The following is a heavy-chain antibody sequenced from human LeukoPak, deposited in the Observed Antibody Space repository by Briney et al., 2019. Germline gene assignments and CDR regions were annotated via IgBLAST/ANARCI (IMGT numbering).Heavy chain of an antibody. CDR2: IKSKTDGGTT. CDR1: GFTFSNAW. D-gene: IGHD1-26*01. J-gene: IGHJ4*02. CDR3: TTMSGSYAPIDY. V-gene: IGHV3-15*01. Sequence: GGSLRLSCAASGFTFSNAWMSWVRQAPGKGLEWVGRIKSKTDGGTTDYAAPVKGRFTISRDDSKNTLYLQMNSLKTEDTAVYYCTTMSGSYAPIDYWGQGTLVTVSS.